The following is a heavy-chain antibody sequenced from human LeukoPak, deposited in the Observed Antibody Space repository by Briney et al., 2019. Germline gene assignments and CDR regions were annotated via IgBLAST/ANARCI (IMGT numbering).Heavy chain of an antibody. CDR2: ISYDGSNK. D-gene: IGHD2-15*01. CDR1: GFTFSSYA. Sequence: GGSLRLSCAASGFTFSSYAMPWVRQAPGKGLEWVAVISYDGSNKYYADSVKGRFTISRDNSKNTLYLQMNSLRAEDTAVYYCAKELGYCSGGSCYFTDYWGQGTLVTVSS. CDR3: AKELGYCSGGSCYFTDY. J-gene: IGHJ4*02. V-gene: IGHV3-30-3*01.